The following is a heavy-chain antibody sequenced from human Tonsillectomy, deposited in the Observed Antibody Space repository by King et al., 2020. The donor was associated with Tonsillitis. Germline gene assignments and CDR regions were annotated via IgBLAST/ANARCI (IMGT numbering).Heavy chain of an antibody. J-gene: IGHJ4*02. Sequence: VQLVESGGGLVQPGGSLRLSCAASGFTVSSNYMSWVRQAPGKGLEWVSVIYSGGSTYYAASVMGRFTISRDNSKNTLYLQINSLRAEDTAVYYCGRAGGDRSGYYYGFDYWGQGTLVTVSS. CDR2: IYSGGST. D-gene: IGHD3-22*01. CDR1: GFTVSSNY. V-gene: IGHV3-66*01. CDR3: GRAGGDRSGYYYGFDY.